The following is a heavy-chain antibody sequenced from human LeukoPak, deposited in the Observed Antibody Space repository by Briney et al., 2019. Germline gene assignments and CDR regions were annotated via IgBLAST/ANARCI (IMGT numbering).Heavy chain of an antibody. CDR1: AFTFSSYA. V-gene: IGHV3-30*14. CDR2: ISYDGSSK. CDR3: ARGEPVS. Sequence: PGGSLRLSCAASAFTFSSYAMYWVRQAPGRGLEWVAVISYDGSSKYSADSVKGRFTISRDNSKNTLYLQMNSLRVEDTAMYYCARGEPVSWGQGTLVTVSS. J-gene: IGHJ5*02.